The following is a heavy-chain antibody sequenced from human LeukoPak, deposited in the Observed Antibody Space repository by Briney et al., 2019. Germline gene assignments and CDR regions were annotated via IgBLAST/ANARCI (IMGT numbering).Heavy chain of an antibody. D-gene: IGHD3-22*01. Sequence: GGTLRLSCAASGFTFSSYSMNWVRQAPGKGLEWVSYIGGSSSTIYYADSVKGRFTISRDNAKNSLYLQMNSLRAEDTAVYYCASDYYDRSQYWGQGTLVTVSS. J-gene: IGHJ4*02. CDR3: ASDYYDRSQY. CDR1: GFTFSSYS. CDR2: IGGSSSTI. V-gene: IGHV3-48*04.